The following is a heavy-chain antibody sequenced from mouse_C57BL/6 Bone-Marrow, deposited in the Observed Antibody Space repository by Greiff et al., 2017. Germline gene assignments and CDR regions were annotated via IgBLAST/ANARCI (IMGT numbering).Heavy chain of an antibody. V-gene: IGHV1-81*01. Sequence: VQLQQSGAELARPGASVKLSCKASGYTFTSYGISWVKQRTGQGLEWIGEIYPRSGNTYYNEKVKGKATLTADKSSSTAYMELRSLTSEDSAVYFCARDGDYYGSSSYAMDYWGQGTSVTVSS. CDR3: ARDGDYYGSSSYAMDY. CDR2: IYPRSGNT. J-gene: IGHJ4*01. CDR1: GYTFTSYG. D-gene: IGHD1-1*01.